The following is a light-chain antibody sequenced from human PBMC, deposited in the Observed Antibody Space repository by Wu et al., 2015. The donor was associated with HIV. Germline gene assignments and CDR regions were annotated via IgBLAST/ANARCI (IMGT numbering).Light chain of an antibody. V-gene: IGKV3-11*01. CDR3: QQHTSWAPPLT. Sequence: EIVLTQSPATLSLSPGERAILSCRASQSVSAYLAWYQQHPGRAPRLLIYDASKRATGVPDRFSGSGSGTDFTLTISSLAPEDFAVYFCQQHTSWAPPLTFGGGAKVEIK. CDR1: QSVSAY. CDR2: DAS. J-gene: IGKJ4*01.